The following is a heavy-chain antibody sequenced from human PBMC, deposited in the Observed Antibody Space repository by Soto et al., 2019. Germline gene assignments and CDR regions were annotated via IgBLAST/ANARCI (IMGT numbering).Heavy chain of an antibody. CDR1: GFTFSSYG. CDR2: ISYDGSNK. Sequence: GGSLRLSCAASGFTFSSYGMHWVRQAPGKGLEWVAVISYDGSNKYYAGSVKGRFTISRDNSKNTLYLQMNSLRAEDTAVYYCAKEIAFDIWGQGTMVTVSS. V-gene: IGHV3-30*18. J-gene: IGHJ3*02. CDR3: AKEIAFDI.